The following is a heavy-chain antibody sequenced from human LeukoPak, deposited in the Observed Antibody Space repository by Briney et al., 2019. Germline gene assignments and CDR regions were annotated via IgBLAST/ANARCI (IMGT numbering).Heavy chain of an antibody. V-gene: IGHV3-30*18. CDR2: ISYDGSNK. Sequence: PGRSLRLSWEASGFTFSSYGMHWVRQAPGKGLEWGAVISYDGSNKYYADSVKGRFTISRDNSKNTLYLQMNSLRAEDTAVYYCAKVRRGYSYDIDYWGQGTLVTVSS. J-gene: IGHJ4*02. D-gene: IGHD5-18*01. CDR1: GFTFSSYG. CDR3: AKVRRGYSYDIDY.